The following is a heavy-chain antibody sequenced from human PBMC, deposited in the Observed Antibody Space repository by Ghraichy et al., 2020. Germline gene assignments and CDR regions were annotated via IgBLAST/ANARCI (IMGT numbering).Heavy chain of an antibody. V-gene: IGHV3-21*01. CDR3: AAARNGDYPNDWFDP. CDR2: ITSRTGYI. J-gene: IGHJ5*02. CDR1: GFTFSNYG. D-gene: IGHD4-17*01. Sequence: GESLNISCVASGFTFSNYGMNWVRQAPGKGLEWVSSITSRTGYIYYRDSVKGRFTVSRDNAKNSLFLQMNSLRAEDTGVYYCAAARNGDYPNDWFDPWGQGTLVTVSS.